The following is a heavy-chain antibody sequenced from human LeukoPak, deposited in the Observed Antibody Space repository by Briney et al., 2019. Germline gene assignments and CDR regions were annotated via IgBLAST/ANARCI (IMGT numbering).Heavy chain of an antibody. D-gene: IGHD1-1*01. Sequence: SETLSLTCTVSGGSISSYYWSWIRQPPGKGLEWIGYIYYSGSTNYNPSLKSRVTISVDTSKNQFSLKLSSVTAADTAVYYCARAPPSYNWNDGAFDIWGQGTMVTVSS. CDR1: GGSISSYY. J-gene: IGHJ3*02. V-gene: IGHV4-59*01. CDR2: IYYSGST. CDR3: ARAPPSYNWNDGAFDI.